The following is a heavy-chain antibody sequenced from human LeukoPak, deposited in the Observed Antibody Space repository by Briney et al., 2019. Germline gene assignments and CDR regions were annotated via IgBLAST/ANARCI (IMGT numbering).Heavy chain of an antibody. V-gene: IGHV3-74*01. D-gene: IGHD3-16*01. CDR2: VNSDGTT. CDR1: GFSFTGYW. CDR3: ATWGWGSSTDY. J-gene: IGHJ4*02. Sequence: GGSLRLSCVAAGFSFTGYWMHWVRHAPGKGLEWVSRVNSDGTTTYADSVKGRFTISRDNAKKTVYLQMNSLRAEDTAMYYCATWGWGSSTDYWGQGTLVTVSS.